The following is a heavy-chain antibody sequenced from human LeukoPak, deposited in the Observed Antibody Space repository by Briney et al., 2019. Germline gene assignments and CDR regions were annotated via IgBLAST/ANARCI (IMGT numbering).Heavy chain of an antibody. V-gene: IGHV4-38-2*02. J-gene: IGHJ5*02. Sequence: SETLSLTCAVSGYSISSGYYWGWIRQPPGKGLEWIGNIYHSGSTYYNPSLKSRVTISVDTSKNQFSLKLSSVTAADTAVYYCARDPAMTFNWFDPWGQGTLVIVSS. CDR1: GYSISSGYY. D-gene: IGHD2-21*02. CDR2: IYHSGST. CDR3: ARDPAMTFNWFDP.